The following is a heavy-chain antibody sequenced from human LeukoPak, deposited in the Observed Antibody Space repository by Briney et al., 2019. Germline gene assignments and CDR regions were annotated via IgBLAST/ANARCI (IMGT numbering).Heavy chain of an antibody. J-gene: IGHJ5*02. CDR3: ARDGGYSYAPSANWFDP. V-gene: IGHV3-21*01. Sequence: GGSLRLSCAASGFTFSNDSMNWVRQAPGKGLEWVSSISSSGSYKFYADSVKGRFTISRDNAKNTLYLQMNSLRPEDTAVYYCARDGGYSYAPSANWFDPWGQGTLVTVSS. CDR2: ISSSGSYK. D-gene: IGHD5-18*01. CDR1: GFTFSNDS.